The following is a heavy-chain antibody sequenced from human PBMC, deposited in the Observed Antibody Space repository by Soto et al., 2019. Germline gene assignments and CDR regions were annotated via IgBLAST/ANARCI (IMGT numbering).Heavy chain of an antibody. J-gene: IGHJ5*02. CDR2: IYYSGST. V-gene: IGHV4-59*01. Sequence: QVQLQESGPGLVKPSETLSLTCTVSGGSISSYYWSWIRQPPGKGLEWIGYIYYSGSTNYNPSLKCRVTISVDTSKNQFSLKLSSVTAADTAVYYCARDRSGGSGSYGWFDPWGQGTLVTVSS. CDR1: GGSISSYY. CDR3: ARDRSGGSGSYGWFDP. D-gene: IGHD3-10*01.